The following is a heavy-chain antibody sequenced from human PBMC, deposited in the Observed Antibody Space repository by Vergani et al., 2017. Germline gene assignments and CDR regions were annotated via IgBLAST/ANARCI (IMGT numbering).Heavy chain of an antibody. D-gene: IGHD3-22*01. Sequence: QVQLVESGGGVVQPGRSLRLSCAASGFTFSSYGMHWVRQAPGKGLEWVAVIWYDGSNKYYADSVKGRFTISRDNSKNTLYLQMNSLRAEDTAVYYCARDPARLFEYYFDGWGEGSLVTVSS. CDR1: GFTFSSYG. J-gene: IGHJ4*02. CDR2: IWYDGSNK. V-gene: IGHV3-33*01. CDR3: ARDPARLFEYYFDG.